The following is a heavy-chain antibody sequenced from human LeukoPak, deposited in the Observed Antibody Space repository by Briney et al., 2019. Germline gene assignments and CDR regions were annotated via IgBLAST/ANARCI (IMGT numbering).Heavy chain of an antibody. CDR1: GFTFSTYS. CDR2: IGSGSNYI. V-gene: IGHV3-21*01. D-gene: IGHD2-8*01. J-gene: IGHJ6*02. Sequence: PGGSLRLSCAASGFTFSTYSMSWVRQAPGRGLECVSSIGSGSNYIYYAGSVKGRFSISRDNAKKLVFLQMNSLRAEDTAVYYCARTILMSRMDVWGQGTTVTVSS. CDR3: ARTILMSRMDV.